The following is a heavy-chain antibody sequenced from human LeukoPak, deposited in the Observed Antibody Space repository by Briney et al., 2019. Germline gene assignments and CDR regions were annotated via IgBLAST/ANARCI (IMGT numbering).Heavy chain of an antibody. Sequence: ASGKVSCKASGYTFTSYYMHWVRQAPGQGLEWMGIINPSGGSTSYAQKFQGRVTMTRDTSTSTVYMELSSLRSEDTAVYYCARDFDYVWGSYRYPSDYWGQGTLVTVSS. V-gene: IGHV1-46*01. CDR1: GYTFTSYY. CDR3: ARDFDYVWGSYRYPSDY. CDR2: INPSGGST. J-gene: IGHJ4*02. D-gene: IGHD3-16*02.